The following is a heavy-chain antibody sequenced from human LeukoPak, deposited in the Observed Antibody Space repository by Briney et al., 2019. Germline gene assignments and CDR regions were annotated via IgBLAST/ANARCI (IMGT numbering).Heavy chain of an antibody. J-gene: IGHJ4*02. V-gene: IGHV6-1*01. D-gene: IGHD5-18*01. CDR3: ARGGIQLWLHYFDY. CDR1: GDSVSSNSAA. Sequence: SQTLSLTCAISGDSVSSNSAAWNWIRQSPSRGLEWLGRTYYRSKWYNDYAVSVKSRITINPDTSKNQLSLQLNSVTPEDTAVYYCARGGIQLWLHYFDYWGQGTLVTVSS. CDR2: TYYRSKWYN.